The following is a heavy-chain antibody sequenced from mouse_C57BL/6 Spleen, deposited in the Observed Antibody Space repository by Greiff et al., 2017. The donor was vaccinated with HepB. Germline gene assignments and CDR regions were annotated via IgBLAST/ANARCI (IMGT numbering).Heavy chain of an antibody. CDR3: ARGDYYGSSYFYYYAMDY. CDR2: IDPSDSYT. V-gene: IGHV1-69*01. D-gene: IGHD1-1*01. Sequence: QVQLKQSGAELVMPGASVKLSCKASGYTFTSYWMHWVKQRPGQGLEWIGEIDPSDSYTNYNQKFKGKSTLTVAKSSSTAYMQLSSLTSEDSAVYYCARGDYYGSSYFYYYAMDYWGQGTSVTVSS. CDR1: GYTFTSYW. J-gene: IGHJ4*01.